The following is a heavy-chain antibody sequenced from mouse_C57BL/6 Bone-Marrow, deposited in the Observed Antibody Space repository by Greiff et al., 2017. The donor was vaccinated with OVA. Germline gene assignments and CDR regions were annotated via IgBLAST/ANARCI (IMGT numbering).Heavy chain of an antibody. J-gene: IGHJ2*01. CDR1: GYTFTSYW. CDR2: INPSSGYT. V-gene: IGHV1-7*01. Sequence: VQLQQSGAELVKPGASVKLSCKASGYTFTSYWMHWVKQRPGQGLEWIGYINPSSGYTKYNQKFKDKATLTADKSSSTAYMQLSSLTYEDAAFYYCARYDYDGYFDYWGQGTTLTVSS. D-gene: IGHD2-4*01. CDR3: ARYDYDGYFDY.